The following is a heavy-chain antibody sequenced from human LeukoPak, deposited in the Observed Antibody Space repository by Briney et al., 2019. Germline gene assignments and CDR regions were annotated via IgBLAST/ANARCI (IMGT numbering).Heavy chain of an antibody. V-gene: IGHV1-69*10. Sequence: SVKVSCKASGGTFSSYAISWVRQAPGQGLEWMGGIIPILGIANYAQKFQGRVTITADKSTSTAYMELSSLRSEDTAVYYCARDVGPLGYCSSTSCYERLLDIWGQGTMVTVSS. J-gene: IGHJ3*02. CDR3: ARDVGPLGYCSSTSCYERLLDI. CDR2: IIPILGIA. CDR1: GGTFSSYA. D-gene: IGHD2-2*01.